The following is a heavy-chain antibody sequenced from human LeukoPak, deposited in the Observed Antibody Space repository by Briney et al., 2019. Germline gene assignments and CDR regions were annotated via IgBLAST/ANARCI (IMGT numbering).Heavy chain of an antibody. CDR3: ARGGTPGYSTGWIDY. CDR1: GLTVSSNY. J-gene: IGHJ4*02. V-gene: IGHV3-53*04. D-gene: IGHD6-19*01. CDR2: IYSGGAT. Sequence: GGSLRLSCAASGLTVSSNYMSWVRQAPGKGLEWVSVIYSGGATYYADPVKGRFTIFRHNSNNTLFLQMDSLRAEDTAVYYCARGGTPGYSTGWIDYWGQGTPVTVSS.